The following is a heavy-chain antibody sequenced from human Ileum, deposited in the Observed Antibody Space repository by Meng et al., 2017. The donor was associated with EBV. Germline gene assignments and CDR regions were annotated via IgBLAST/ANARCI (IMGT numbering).Heavy chain of an antibody. J-gene: IGHJ5*02. CDR3: ATSRIAKFDR. CDR2: TYRRSRWYY. V-gene: IGHV6-1*01. Sequence: QLHLQHSCPGLVQPPPSLSRSCVISGDSVSSDKTAWNWIRQSPSRGLEWLGRTYRRSRWYYDYALSVKSRINISPDTSKNQVSLQLNSVTDEDTGIYYCATSRIAKFDRWGQGTLVTVSS. CDR1: GDSVSSDKTA.